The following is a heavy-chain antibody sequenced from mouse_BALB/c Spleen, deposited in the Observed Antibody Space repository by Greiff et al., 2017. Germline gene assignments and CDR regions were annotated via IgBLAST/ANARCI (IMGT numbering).Heavy chain of an antibody. D-gene: IGHD2-10*02. CDR2: IRNKANGYTT. CDR3: ARDRDPYGNSAWFAY. CDR1: GFTFTDYY. J-gene: IGHJ3*01. V-gene: IGHV7-3*02. Sequence: EVKLVESGGGLVQPGGSLRLSCETSGFTFTDYYMSWVRQPPGKALEWLGFIRNKANGYTTEYSASVKGRFTISRDNSQSILYLHMNTLRSEDSATYYCARDRDPYGNSAWFAYWGQGTLVTVSA.